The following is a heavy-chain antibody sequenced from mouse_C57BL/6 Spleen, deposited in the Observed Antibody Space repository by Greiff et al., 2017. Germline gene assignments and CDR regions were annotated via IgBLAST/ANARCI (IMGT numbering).Heavy chain of an antibody. CDR3: ARRLGYYFDY. CDR1: GYTFTSYW. D-gene: IGHD4-1*01. V-gene: IGHV1-7*01. CDR2: INPSSGYT. Sequence: QVQLQQSGAELAKPGASVKLSCKASGYTFTSYWMHWVKQRPGQGLEWIGYINPSSGYTKYNQKFKVKATLTADKSSSTAYMQLSSLTYEDSAVYYCARRLGYYFDYWGQGTTLTVSS. J-gene: IGHJ2*01.